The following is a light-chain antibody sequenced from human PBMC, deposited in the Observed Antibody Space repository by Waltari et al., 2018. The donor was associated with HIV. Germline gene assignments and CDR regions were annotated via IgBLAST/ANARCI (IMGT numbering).Light chain of an antibody. CDR2: EDN. CDR1: SSDVGSYNV. Sequence: QSALTQPACVSGSPGQSITISCTGTSSDVGSYNVVSWYQQHPGKAPKLMIYEDNKRPSGVSNRFSGSKSGNTASLTISGLQAEDEADYYCCSYTGSTTWVFGGGTKLTVL. V-gene: IGLV2-23*01. CDR3: CSYTGSTTWV. J-gene: IGLJ3*02.